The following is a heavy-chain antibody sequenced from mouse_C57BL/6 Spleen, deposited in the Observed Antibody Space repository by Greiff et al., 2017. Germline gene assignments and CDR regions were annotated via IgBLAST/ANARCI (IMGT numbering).Heavy chain of an antibody. V-gene: IGHV14-2*01. D-gene: IGHD1-1*01. J-gene: IGHJ3*01. Sequence: VQLKESGAELVKPGASVKLSCTASGFNIKDYYMHWVKQRTEQGLEWIGRIDPEDGETKYAPKFQGKATITADTSSNTAYLQLSSLTSEDTAVYYCAVYYGSSYSFAYWGQGTLVTVSA. CDR1: GFNIKDYY. CDR3: AVYYGSSYSFAY. CDR2: IDPEDGET.